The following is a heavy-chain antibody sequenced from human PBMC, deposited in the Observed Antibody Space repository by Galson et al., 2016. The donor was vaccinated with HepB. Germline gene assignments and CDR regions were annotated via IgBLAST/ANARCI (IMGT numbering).Heavy chain of an antibody. V-gene: IGHV3-33*01. Sequence: RSLRLSCAASGFSFSSYGIHWVRQAPGKGLEWVAVIWYDGSNKFYADSVKGRFTVSRDNSKNTLFLQMNSLRADDTAVYYCARDWGSYLDYWGQGTLVTVSS. CDR2: IWYDGSNK. D-gene: IGHD3-16*01. CDR3: ARDWGSYLDY. J-gene: IGHJ4*02. CDR1: GFSFSSYG.